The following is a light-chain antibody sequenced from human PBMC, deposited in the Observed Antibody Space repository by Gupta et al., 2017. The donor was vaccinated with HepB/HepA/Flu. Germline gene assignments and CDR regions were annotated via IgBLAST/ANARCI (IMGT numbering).Light chain of an antibody. CDR2: GKN. J-gene: IGLJ3*02. CDR3: NSRDSSGNRWV. Sequence: SSALTHAPAVSVALGQTVRITCQGDSLRNYYARWYQQKPGQAPVLVIYGKNNRPSGIPDRFSGSNSGNTASLTISGAQAEDEADYYCNSRDSSGNRWVFGGGTKLTVL. CDR1: SLRNYY. V-gene: IGLV3-19*01.